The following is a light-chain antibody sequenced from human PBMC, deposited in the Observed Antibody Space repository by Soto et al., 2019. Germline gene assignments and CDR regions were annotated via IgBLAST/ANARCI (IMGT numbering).Light chain of an antibody. CDR2: DSY. J-gene: IGLJ3*02. V-gene: IGLV1-51*01. Sequence: QSVLTQPPSLSAAPGQRVTISCSGNSSHIGNNYVAWYQLLPGTAPKLLIYDSYKRPSGIPDPFSGCKSGTSGTLAITRLQAGGRGDYYLGAREGRPGGVFGGGTKLTVL. CDR1: SSHIGNNY. CDR3: GAREGRPGGV.